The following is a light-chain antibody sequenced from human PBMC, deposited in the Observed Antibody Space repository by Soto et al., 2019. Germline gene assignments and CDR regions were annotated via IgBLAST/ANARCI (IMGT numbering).Light chain of an antibody. V-gene: IGLV2-23*03. CDR3: CAYAGSSPFGWV. CDR2: EGS. Sequence: QSALTQPASVSGSPGQSITISCTGTSSDVGSYNLVSWYQQHPGKAPKLMIYEGSKRPSGVSNRCSGSTSGNTASLTIAGLQEDDEAAYYYCAYAGSSPFGWVFGGGTKLTVL. CDR1: SSDVGSYNL. J-gene: IGLJ3*02.